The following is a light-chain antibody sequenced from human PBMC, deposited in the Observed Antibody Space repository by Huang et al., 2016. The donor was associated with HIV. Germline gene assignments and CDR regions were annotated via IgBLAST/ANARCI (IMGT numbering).Light chain of an antibody. J-gene: IGKJ3*01. CDR1: QIVSSH. CDR3: QQYNDFRST. Sequence: ETVMTQSPVTRSVSPGDRASLSCRSSQIVSSHLAWYQQKPGQAPRLLIYAASTRATGVPARFSCSGAGTEFTLTISTLQSEDSAVYYCQQYNDFRSTFGPGTRVEIK. CDR2: AAS. V-gene: IGKV3-15*01.